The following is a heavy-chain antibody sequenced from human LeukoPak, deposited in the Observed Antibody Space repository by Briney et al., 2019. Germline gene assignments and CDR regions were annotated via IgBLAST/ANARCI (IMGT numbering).Heavy chain of an antibody. D-gene: IGHD6-19*01. Sequence: GGSLRLSCAVSGFTSRFTFSAYEMNWVRQAPGKGLEWVSSISSSGSIKHYADSVKGRFTISRDNARISLHVQMNSLRVDDTAVYYCASLSVAGSDVDYWAQGTLVTVSS. V-gene: IGHV3-48*03. CDR2: ISSSGSIK. CDR3: ASLSVAGSDVDY. J-gene: IGHJ4*02. CDR1: GFTSRFTFSAYE.